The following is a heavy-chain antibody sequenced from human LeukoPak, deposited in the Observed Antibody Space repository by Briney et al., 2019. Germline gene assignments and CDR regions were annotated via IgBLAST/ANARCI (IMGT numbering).Heavy chain of an antibody. CDR2: MSPNSGNT. V-gene: IGHV1-8*01. J-gene: IGHJ6*01. D-gene: IGHD3-3*01. Sequence: ASVTVSCKASGYTFTSYDINWVRQATGQGLEWMGWMSPNSGNTGYAQKFQGRVTMTRNTSISTAYMELSSLRSEDTAVYYCARAFEYYDFWSGYYYGMDVWGQGTTVTVSS. CDR1: GYTFTSYD. CDR3: ARAFEYYDFWSGYYYGMDV.